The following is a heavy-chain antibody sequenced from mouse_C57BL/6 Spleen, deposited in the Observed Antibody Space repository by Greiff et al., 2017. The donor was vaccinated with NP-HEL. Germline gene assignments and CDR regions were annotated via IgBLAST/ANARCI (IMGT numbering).Heavy chain of an antibody. CDR2: INPNNGGT. V-gene: IGHV1-18*01. CDR3: ARTLLRSHAMDY. D-gene: IGHD1-1*01. CDR1: GYTFTDYN. Sequence: VQLQQSGPELVKPGASVKIPCKASGYTFTDYNMDWVKQSHGKSLEWIGDINPNNGGTIYNQKFKGKATLTVDKSSSTAYMELRSLTSEDTAVYYCARTLLRSHAMDYWGQGTSVTVSS. J-gene: IGHJ4*01.